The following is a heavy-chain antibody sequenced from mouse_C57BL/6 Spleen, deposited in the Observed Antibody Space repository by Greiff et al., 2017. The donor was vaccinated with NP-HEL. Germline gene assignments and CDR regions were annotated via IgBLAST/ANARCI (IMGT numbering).Heavy chain of an antibody. D-gene: IGHD4-1*01. CDR3: ARWLTGTNYFDD. CDR1: GYTFTSYW. CDR2: IDPSDSYT. J-gene: IGHJ2*01. Sequence: QVQLQQPGAELVMPGASVKLSCKASGYTFTSYWMHWVKQRPGQGLEWIGEIDPSDSYTNYNQKFKGKSTLTVDKSSSTAYMQLSSLTSEDSAVYYCARWLTGTNYFDDWGQGTTLTVSS. V-gene: IGHV1-69*01.